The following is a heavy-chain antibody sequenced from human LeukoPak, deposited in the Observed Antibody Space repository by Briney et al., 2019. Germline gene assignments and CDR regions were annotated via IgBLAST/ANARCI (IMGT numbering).Heavy chain of an antibody. V-gene: IGHV4-4*07. CDR3: ARESGGSVSFRHLDY. CDR2: MYASGNT. J-gene: IGHJ4*02. Sequence: SETLSLTCTVSGDSISSYYWSWIRQPAGNGLEWIGRMYASGNTNYSPSLKSRVTMSVDTSKNQFSLKVNSVTAADTAVYYCARESGGSVSFRHLDYWGQGTLVTVSS. CDR1: GDSISSYY. D-gene: IGHD5/OR15-5a*01.